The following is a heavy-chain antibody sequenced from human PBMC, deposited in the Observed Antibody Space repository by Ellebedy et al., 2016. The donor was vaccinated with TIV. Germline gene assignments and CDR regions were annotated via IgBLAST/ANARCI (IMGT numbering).Heavy chain of an antibody. CDR1: GFTFSPYS. J-gene: IGHJ6*02. V-gene: IGHV3-30-3*01. CDR2: ISYAGSTK. D-gene: IGHD2-15*01. Sequence: PGGSLRLSCAASGFTFSPYSMKWVRQAPGKGLEWVADISYAGSTKYADSVKGRFTISRDKSKNTLYLQMDSLRADDTAIYYCASPKSSLNIWGHGTTVTVSS. CDR3: ASPKSSLNI.